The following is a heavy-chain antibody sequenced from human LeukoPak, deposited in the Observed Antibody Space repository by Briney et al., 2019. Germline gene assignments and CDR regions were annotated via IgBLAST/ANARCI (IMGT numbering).Heavy chain of an antibody. CDR3: ASSSWYGRIDY. V-gene: IGHV4-59*08. J-gene: IGHJ4*02. CDR2: IYYSGST. CDR1: GGSFSGYY. Sequence: SETLSLTCAVYGGSFSGYYWSWIRQPPGKGLEWIGYIYYSGSTNYNPSLKSRVTISVDTSKNQFSLKLSSVTAADTAVYYCASSSWYGRIDYWGQGTLVTVSS. D-gene: IGHD6-13*01.